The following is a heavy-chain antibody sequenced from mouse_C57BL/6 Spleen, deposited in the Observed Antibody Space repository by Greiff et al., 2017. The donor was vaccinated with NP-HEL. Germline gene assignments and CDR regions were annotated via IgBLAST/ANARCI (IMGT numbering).Heavy chain of an antibody. CDR2: IDPETGGT. CDR3: TGGNYFYYAMDY. D-gene: IGHD2-1*01. J-gene: IGHJ4*01. CDR1: GYTFTDYE. Sequence: VQLQQSGAELVRPGASVTLSCKASGYTFTDYEMHWVKQTPVHGLEWIGAIDPETGGTAYNQKFKGKAILTADKSSSTAYMELRSLTSEDSAVYYCTGGNYFYYAMDYWGQGTSVTVSS. V-gene: IGHV1-15*01.